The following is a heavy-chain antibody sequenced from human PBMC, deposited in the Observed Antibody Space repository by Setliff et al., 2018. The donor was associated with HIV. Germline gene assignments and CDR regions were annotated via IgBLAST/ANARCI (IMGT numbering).Heavy chain of an antibody. D-gene: IGHD2-21*02. Sequence: GASVKVSCKASGYTFTSYAMHWVRQAPGQRLEWMGWINAGNGNTKYSQKFQGRVTITRDTSASTAYMELSSLRSEDTAVYYCARDRTGVTSGEFDPWGQGTLVTVSS. CDR3: ARDRTGVTSGEFDP. CDR1: GYTFTSYA. J-gene: IGHJ5*02. V-gene: IGHV1-3*01. CDR2: INAGNGNT.